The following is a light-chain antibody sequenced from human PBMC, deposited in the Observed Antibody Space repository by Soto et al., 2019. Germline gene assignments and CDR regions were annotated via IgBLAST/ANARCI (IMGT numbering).Light chain of an antibody. V-gene: IGLV2-23*01. J-gene: IGLJ3*02. CDR3: CSYAGSNTWV. Sequence: QSALTQPASVSGCPGQSITISCTGTSSDVGSYNLVSWYQQHPGKAPKLMIYEGSKRPSGVSNRFSGSKSGNTASLTISGLQAEDEADYYCCSYAGSNTWVFGGGTKLTVL. CDR2: EGS. CDR1: SSDVGSYNL.